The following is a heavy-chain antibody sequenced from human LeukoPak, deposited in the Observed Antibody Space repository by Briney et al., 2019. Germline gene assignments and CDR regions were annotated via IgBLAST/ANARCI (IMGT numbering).Heavy chain of an antibody. CDR1: GYTFTSND. D-gene: IGHD3-3*01. CDR2: MNASCWKA. J-gene: IGHJ6*03. V-gene: IGHV1-8*01. CDR3: ARSPPRATEWLLYYMDV. Sequence: AWVNDSCKASGYTFTSNDIKLERHAHGQGLEWMGWMNASCWKARYAQKFQGRVTMTRYTSISTAYMELSSVRSEDTAVYCGARSPPRATEWLLYYMDVCGKGTTVTVSS.